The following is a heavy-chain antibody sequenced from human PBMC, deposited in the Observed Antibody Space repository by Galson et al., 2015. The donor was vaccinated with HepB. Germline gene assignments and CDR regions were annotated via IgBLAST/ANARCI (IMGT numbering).Heavy chain of an antibody. J-gene: IGHJ4*02. Sequence: PALVKPTQTLTLTCTFSGFSLSTSGVALGWVRQPPGRALEWLALTYWNDDELYSPSLKSRLTITKDTSTNQVVLTMTNMAPVDTGTYFCLYMYLDYNFWNDYSFFQSWGQGTLVTVSS. CDR3: LYMYLDYNFWNDYSFFQS. CDR2: TYWNDDE. D-gene: IGHD3-3*01. V-gene: IGHV2-5*04. CDR1: GFSLSTSGVA.